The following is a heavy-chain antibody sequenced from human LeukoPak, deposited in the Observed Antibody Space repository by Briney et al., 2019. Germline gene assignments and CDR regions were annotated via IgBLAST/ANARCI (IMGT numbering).Heavy chain of an antibody. CDR1: GFTFSSYS. J-gene: IGHJ4*02. D-gene: IGHD2-15*01. CDR3: ARTLRYCSGGSCYVQNFDY. Sequence: GGSLRLSCAASGFTFSSYSMNWVRQAPGKGPEWVSSISSSSSYIYYADSVKGRFTISRDNAKNSLYLQMNSLRAEDTAVYYCARTLRYCSGGSCYVQNFDYWGQGTLVTVSS. CDR2: ISSSSSYI. V-gene: IGHV3-21*01.